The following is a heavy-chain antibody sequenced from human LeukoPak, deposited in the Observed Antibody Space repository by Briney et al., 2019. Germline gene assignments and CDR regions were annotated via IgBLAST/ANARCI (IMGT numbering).Heavy chain of an antibody. Sequence: GESLKISCKGSGYRFSRYWITWVRQMPGKGLEWMGRIDPSDSYTNYSPSFQGQVTISADKSITTVYLQWSSLKASDTAMYYCARHDLYYYDSSGYPDYWGQGTLVTVSS. V-gene: IGHV5-10-1*01. CDR2: IDPSDSYT. CDR3: ARHDLYYYDSSGYPDY. CDR1: GYRFSRYW. J-gene: IGHJ4*02. D-gene: IGHD3-22*01.